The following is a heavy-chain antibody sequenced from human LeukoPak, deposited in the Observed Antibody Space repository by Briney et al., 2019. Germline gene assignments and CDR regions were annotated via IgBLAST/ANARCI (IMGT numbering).Heavy chain of an antibody. CDR3: ASGEHIVVVTAIQGGLDY. CDR2: ISSSGSTI. J-gene: IGHJ4*02. CDR1: GFTFSDYY. V-gene: IGHV3-11*01. D-gene: IGHD2-21*02. Sequence: GGSLRLSCAASGFTFSDYYMSWIRQAPGKGLEWVSYISSSGSTIYYADSVKGRFTISRDNAKNPLYLQMNSLRAEDTAVYYCASGEHIVVVTAIQGGLDYWGQGTLVAVSS.